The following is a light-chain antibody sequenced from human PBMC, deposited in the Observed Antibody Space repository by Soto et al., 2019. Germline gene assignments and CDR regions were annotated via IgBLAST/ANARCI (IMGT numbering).Light chain of an antibody. CDR2: AAS. J-gene: IGKJ2*01. CDR1: QSISSY. V-gene: IGKV1-39*01. CDR3: QQSYSTPPGYT. Sequence: DIQMTQSPSSLSASVGDRVTITCRASQSISSYLNWYQQKPGKAPKLLIYAASSLQSGVPSRFSGSGSGTDFTLPISSLQPEDFATYYCQQSYSTPPGYTFGQGTKLEIK.